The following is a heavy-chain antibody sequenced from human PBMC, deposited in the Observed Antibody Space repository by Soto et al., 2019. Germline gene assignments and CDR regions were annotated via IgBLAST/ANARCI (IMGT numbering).Heavy chain of an antibody. J-gene: IGHJ3*02. CDR2: IIPIFGTA. CDR1: GGTFSSYA. CDR3: ARGGDGGYEGAFDI. Sequence: GASVKVSCKASGGTFSSYAISWVRQAPGQGLEWMGGIIPIFGTANYAQKFQGRVTITAGESTSTAYMELSSLRSEDTAVYYCARGGDGGYEGAFDIWGQGTMVTVSS. D-gene: IGHD5-12*01. V-gene: IGHV1-69*13.